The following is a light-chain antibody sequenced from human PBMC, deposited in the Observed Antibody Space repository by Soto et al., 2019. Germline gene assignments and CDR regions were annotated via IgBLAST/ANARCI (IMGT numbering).Light chain of an antibody. J-gene: IGLJ2*01. CDR2: DND. CDR1: SSNIGNNY. CDR3: GAWDTSLSAVV. V-gene: IGLV1-51*01. Sequence: QSVLTQPPSVSAAPGQVVTISCSGRSSNIGNNYVSWYQQLPGTAPKLLIYDNDKRPSGIPDRFSASKSGTSATLGITGLQTGDEADYYCGAWDTSLSAVVFGGGTKLTVL.